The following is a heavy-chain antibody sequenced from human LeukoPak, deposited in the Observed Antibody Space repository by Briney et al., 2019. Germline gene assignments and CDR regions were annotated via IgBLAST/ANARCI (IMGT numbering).Heavy chain of an antibody. CDR2: LNPKTGTT. D-gene: IGHD6-19*01. Sequence: GASVKISCKASGFTLTSYYFFWVRLAPGQGLEWMGILNPKTGTTGYAQKFQGRVSMTRDTSTSTVYMELSSLRSEDSAIYYCVRDQRRIGVAGYYSDYWGQGTLVTVSA. CDR3: VRDQRRIGVAGYYSDY. CDR1: GFTLTSYY. V-gene: IGHV1-46*01. J-gene: IGHJ4*02.